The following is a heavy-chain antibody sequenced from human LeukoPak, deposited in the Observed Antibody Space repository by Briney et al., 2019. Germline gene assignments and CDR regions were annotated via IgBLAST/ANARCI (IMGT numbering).Heavy chain of an antibody. CDR1: GGSISRYY. Sequence: SETLSLTCAVSGGSISRYYWSWIRQPAGRGLEWIGHIYTSGSTNYNPSPQSRVTMSIDMSENQFSLRLNSVTAADTAIYYCARVRYQGFDPWGQGTLVTVSS. V-gene: IGHV4-4*07. J-gene: IGHJ5*02. D-gene: IGHD2-2*01. CDR2: IYTSGST. CDR3: ARVRYQGFDP.